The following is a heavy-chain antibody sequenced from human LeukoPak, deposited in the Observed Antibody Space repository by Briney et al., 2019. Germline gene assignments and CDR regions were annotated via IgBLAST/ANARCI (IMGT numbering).Heavy chain of an antibody. CDR1: GFTFSSYG. V-gene: IGHV3-30*02. CDR3: AKDLPDYYGSGSPPDY. J-gene: IGHJ4*02. CDR2: IRYDGSNK. D-gene: IGHD3-10*01. Sequence: GGSLRLSCAASGFTFSSYGMHWVRQAPGKGLGWVGFIRYDGSNKYYSDSVKGRFSISRDNSKNTLYLPMNSLRAEGTAVYYCAKDLPDYYGSGSPPDYWGQGTLVTVSS.